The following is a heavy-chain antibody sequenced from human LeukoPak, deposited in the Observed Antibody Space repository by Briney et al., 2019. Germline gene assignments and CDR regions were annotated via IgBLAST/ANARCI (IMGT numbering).Heavy chain of an antibody. J-gene: IGHJ4*02. CDR3: ARSRDGYNSDY. CDR1: GFTFNSYS. Sequence: GGSLRLSCAASGFTFNSYSMNWVRQAPGKGLEWVSYISSGSSTMYYADSMRGRFTISRDNAKNSLYLQMNSLRAEDTAVYYCARSRDGYNSDYWGQGTRVTVSS. CDR2: ISSGSSTM. D-gene: IGHD5-24*01. V-gene: IGHV3-48*04.